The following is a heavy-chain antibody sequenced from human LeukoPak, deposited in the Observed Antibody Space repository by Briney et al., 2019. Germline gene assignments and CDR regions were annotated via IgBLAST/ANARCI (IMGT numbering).Heavy chain of an antibody. CDR2: VNPKTGRT. V-gene: IGHV1-8*01. CDR3: ARGRPGVAAAGTYDY. Sequence: ASVKVSCKASGYTFTSPDINWVRQATGQGLEWMGWVNPKTGRTGYAQKFQGRVTVTTNTSTSSAYMEVSSLRFEDTAVYYCARGRPGVAAAGTYDYWGQGTLITVSS. CDR1: GYTFTSPD. J-gene: IGHJ4*02. D-gene: IGHD6-13*01.